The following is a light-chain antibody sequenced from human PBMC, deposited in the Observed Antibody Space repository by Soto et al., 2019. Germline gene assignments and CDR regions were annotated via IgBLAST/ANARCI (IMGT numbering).Light chain of an antibody. CDR3: QQYGTSPFT. Sequence: EIVLTQSPATLFLSPGERATLSCGASQSVRSNYVAWFQQKPGLAPRLLIYDASSRATGIPDRFRGSGSGTAFTLTISGLEAEDFAVYYCQQYGTSPFTFGPGTKVDIK. CDR2: DAS. CDR1: QSVRSNY. V-gene: IGKV3D-20*01. J-gene: IGKJ3*01.